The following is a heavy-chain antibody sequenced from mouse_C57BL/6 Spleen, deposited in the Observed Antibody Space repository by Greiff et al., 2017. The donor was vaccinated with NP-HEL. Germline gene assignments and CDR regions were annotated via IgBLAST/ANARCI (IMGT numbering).Heavy chain of an antibody. CDR2: IWSGGST. Sequence: VQLQQSGPGLVQPSQRLSITCTVSGFSFTSYGVHWVRQSPGKGLEWLGVIWSGGSTDYNAAFISRLSISKDNSKSQVFFKMNSLQADDTAIYYCARNDYDAGAWFAYWGQGTLVTVSA. CDR3: ARNDYDAGAWFAY. D-gene: IGHD2-4*01. V-gene: IGHV2-2*01. J-gene: IGHJ3*01. CDR1: GFSFTSYG.